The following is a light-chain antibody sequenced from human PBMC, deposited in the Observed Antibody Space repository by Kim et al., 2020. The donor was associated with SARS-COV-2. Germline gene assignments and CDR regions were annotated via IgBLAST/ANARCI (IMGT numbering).Light chain of an antibody. CDR1: QGIRNY. Sequence: TFVGDRVTMICRASQGIRNYLAWYQQRPGKAPKLLISAASTLESGVPSRFSASGSGTEFTLTIAGVQPEDFATYYSQQLNSHPPTFGGGTKVDIK. CDR2: AAS. J-gene: IGKJ4*01. V-gene: IGKV1-9*01. CDR3: QQLNSHPPT.